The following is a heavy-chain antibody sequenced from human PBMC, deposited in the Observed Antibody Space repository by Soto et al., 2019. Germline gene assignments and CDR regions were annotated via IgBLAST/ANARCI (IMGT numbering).Heavy chain of an antibody. D-gene: IGHD4-17*01. CDR3: ARETYGDYVGYFDP. Sequence: SETLSLTCSVSGDSINDKNWWTWLRQPPGKRLEWIGDIYHTGRSSYNPSLKSRVIISVDRSKNQFSLKVSSVTAADTAVYYCARETYGDYVGYFDPWGQGTLVTVSS. J-gene: IGHJ5*02. CDR2: IYHTGRS. CDR1: GDSINDKNW. V-gene: IGHV4-4*02.